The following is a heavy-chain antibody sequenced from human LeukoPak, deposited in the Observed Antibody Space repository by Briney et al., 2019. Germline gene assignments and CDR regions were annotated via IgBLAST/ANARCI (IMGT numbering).Heavy chain of an antibody. CDR1: GGSISSSSYY. J-gene: IGHJ4*02. V-gene: IGHV4-39*07. CDR3: ARGPPPDFDC. CDR2: IYYSGST. Sequence: PSETLSLICTVSGGSISSSSYYWGWIRQPPGKGLEWIGSIYYSGSTDYNPSLKSRVTMSLDTSKNHFSLKLNSVTAADTAVYYCARGPPPDFDCWGQGTLVTVSS.